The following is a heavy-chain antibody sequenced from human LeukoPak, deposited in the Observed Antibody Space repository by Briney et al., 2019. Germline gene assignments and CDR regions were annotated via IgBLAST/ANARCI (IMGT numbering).Heavy chain of an antibody. CDR2: IYHSGST. Sequence: SGTLSLTCAVSGYSISSGYYWGWIRQPPGKGLEWIGSIYHSGSTYYNPSLKSRVTISVDTSKNQFSLKLSSVTAADTAVYYCAREAIAAAGTVPRGYYYYGMDVWGKGTTVTVSS. J-gene: IGHJ6*04. CDR1: GYSISSGYY. CDR3: AREAIAAAGTVPRGYYYYGMDV. D-gene: IGHD6-13*01. V-gene: IGHV4-38-2*02.